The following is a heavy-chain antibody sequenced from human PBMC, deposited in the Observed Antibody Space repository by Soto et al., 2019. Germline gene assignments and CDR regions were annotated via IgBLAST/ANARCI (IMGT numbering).Heavy chain of an antibody. D-gene: IGHD6-19*01. J-gene: IGHJ4*02. CDR1: DYIFTNND. V-gene: IGHV1-18*01. CDR3: ARVKHSSSWYAPLHHDF. CDR2: ISPYNGNT. Sequence: ASVKVSCKASDYIFTNNDISWVRQAPGQGLEWMGCISPYNGNTNYAQKSQGRVTMTTDTSTNTAYMEMRSLRPDDTALYYCARVKHSSSWYAPLHHDFWGQGTLVTVSS.